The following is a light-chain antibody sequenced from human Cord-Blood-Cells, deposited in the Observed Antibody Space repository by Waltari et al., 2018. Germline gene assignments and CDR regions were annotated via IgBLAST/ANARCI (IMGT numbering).Light chain of an antibody. CDR2: AAS. CDR3: QQSYSTPWT. CDR1: QSISSY. J-gene: IGKJ1*01. V-gene: IGKV1-39*01. Sequence: DIQMTQAPSSLSASVGDRVTITCRASQSISSYLNWYQQKPGKAPKLLIYAASSLQSGVPSRCSGSGFGTDFTLTISSLQHEDFATYYCQQSYSTPWTFGQGTKVEIK.